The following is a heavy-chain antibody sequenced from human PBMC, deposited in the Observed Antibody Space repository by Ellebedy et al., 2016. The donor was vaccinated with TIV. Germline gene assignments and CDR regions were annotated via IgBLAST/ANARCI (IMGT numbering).Heavy chain of an antibody. J-gene: IGHJ4*02. Sequence: PGGSLRLSCAASGFTFSNYVMSWVRQAPGKGLEWVSSISGGVGNTYYADSVKGRFTISRDNSKNTLYLQMNSLRAEDTAMYYCARKTDTGTSGDYWGQGTPVTVSS. CDR2: ISGGVGNT. D-gene: IGHD1-1*01. CDR1: GFTFSNYV. V-gene: IGHV3-23*01. CDR3: ARKTDTGTSGDY.